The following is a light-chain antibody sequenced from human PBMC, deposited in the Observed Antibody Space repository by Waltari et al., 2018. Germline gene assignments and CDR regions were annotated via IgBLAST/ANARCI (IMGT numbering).Light chain of an antibody. Sequence: DVVMTQSPLSLPVIFGQPASISCRSSQSLVHSNGKTDLNWFQHRPGQSPRRLIYKVSTRDSVIPDRVSASGSGTDFTLKISRVEAEDVGVYYCMQCTHWPRTFGQGTKLEI. CDR3: MQCTHWPRT. V-gene: IGKV2-30*02. CDR2: KVS. CDR1: QSLVHSNGKTD. J-gene: IGKJ2*01.